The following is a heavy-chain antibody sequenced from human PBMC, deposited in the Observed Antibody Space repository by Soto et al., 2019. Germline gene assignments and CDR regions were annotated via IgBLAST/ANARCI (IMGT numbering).Heavy chain of an antibody. V-gene: IGHV4-39*01. Sequence: SETLSLTCTVSGGSISSSYYWGWIRQPPGKGLEWIGSIYYSGSTYYNPSLKSRVTISVDTSKNQFSLKLSSVTAADTAVYYCARPSSYYYYGMDVWGQGTTVTVSS. CDR1: GGSISSSYY. CDR3: ARPSSYYYYGMDV. CDR2: IYYSGST. J-gene: IGHJ6*02.